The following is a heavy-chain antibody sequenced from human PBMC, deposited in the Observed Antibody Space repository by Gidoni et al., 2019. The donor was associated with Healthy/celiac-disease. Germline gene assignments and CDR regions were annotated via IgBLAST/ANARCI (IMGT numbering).Heavy chain of an antibody. V-gene: IGHV4-59*07. CDR1: GGSISRYY. Sequence: QVQLHASGPGLVKPSDTLSLTCTVSGGSISRYYWSWIRQPPGKGLEWIGYIYYSGSTNYNPSLKSRVTISVDTSKNQFSLKLSSVTAADTAVYYCARRSENVLRFFDGMDVWGQGTTVTVSS. J-gene: IGHJ6*02. D-gene: IGHD3-3*01. CDR2: IYYSGST. CDR3: ARRSENVLRFFDGMDV.